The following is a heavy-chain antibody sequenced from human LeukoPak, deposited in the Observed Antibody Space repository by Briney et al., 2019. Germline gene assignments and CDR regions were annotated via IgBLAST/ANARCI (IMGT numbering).Heavy chain of an antibody. Sequence: PSETLSLTCTVSGGDISSYYWSWIRQPPGKGLEWIGYLSYSGSTNYNPSLRSRVTISVDTSKNQFSLKLNSVAAADTAVYYCASRTGDSSTFDYWGQGTLVTVSS. D-gene: IGHD6-13*01. CDR2: LSYSGST. J-gene: IGHJ4*02. CDR3: ASRTGDSSTFDY. CDR1: GGDISSYY. V-gene: IGHV4-59*01.